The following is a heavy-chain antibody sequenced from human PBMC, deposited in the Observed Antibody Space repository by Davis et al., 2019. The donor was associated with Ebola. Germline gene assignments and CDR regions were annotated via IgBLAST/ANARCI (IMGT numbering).Heavy chain of an antibody. D-gene: IGHD1-14*01. CDR1: GFTFSTYW. V-gene: IGHV4-34*08. CDR2: INHSGST. CDR3: AGLSPLGTTVDY. Sequence: ESLKISCTSSGFTFSTYWMSWVRQAPGKGLEWIGEINHSGSTNYNPSLKSRVTISVDTSKNQFSLKLTSATAADTSIYYCAGLSPLGTTVDYWGQGILVSVSS. J-gene: IGHJ4*02.